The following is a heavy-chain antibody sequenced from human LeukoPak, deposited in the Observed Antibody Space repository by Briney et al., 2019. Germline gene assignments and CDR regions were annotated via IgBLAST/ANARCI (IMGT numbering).Heavy chain of an antibody. V-gene: IGHV3-23*01. D-gene: IGHD5-18*01. J-gene: IGHJ4*02. CDR3: PRDSRWIQFDY. Sequence: GESLRLSCAASGFTFRSYAMSWVRQAPGKGLEWVSSISGGGGSTYYADSVKGRFTVSRDNSKNTLYLQMNSLRADDTAVYYCPRDSRWIQFDYWGQGTLVTVSS. CDR2: ISGGGGST. CDR1: GFTFRSYA.